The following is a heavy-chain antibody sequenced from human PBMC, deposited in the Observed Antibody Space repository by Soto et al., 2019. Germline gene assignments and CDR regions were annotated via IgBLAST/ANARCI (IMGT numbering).Heavy chain of an antibody. CDR1: GGSISSSSYY. V-gene: IGHV4-39*02. J-gene: IGHJ4*02. D-gene: IGHD5-12*01. CDR2: IYYIGST. CDR3: ARERGWLKSGLTLFDY. Sequence: SETLSLTCTVSGGSISSSSYYWGWIRHPPGNGLEWIGSIYYIGSTYYNPSLKSRVTISVYTSKNQFSLKLSSVTAADTAVYYCARERGWLKSGLTLFDYWGQGTMVTVSS.